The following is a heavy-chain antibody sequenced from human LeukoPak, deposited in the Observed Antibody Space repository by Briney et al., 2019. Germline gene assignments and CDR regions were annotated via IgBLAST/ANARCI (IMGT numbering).Heavy chain of an antibody. CDR3: ARDLGVQLFDY. CDR1: RFTFGSYW. D-gene: IGHD1-1*01. Sequence: PGGSLGLSCAASRFTFGSYWMSWVRQAPGKGLEWVANIKQDGSEKYYVDSVKGRFTISRDNAKNSLYLQMNSLRAEDTAVYYCARDLGVQLFDYWGQGTLVTVSS. V-gene: IGHV3-7*01. CDR2: IKQDGSEK. J-gene: IGHJ4*02.